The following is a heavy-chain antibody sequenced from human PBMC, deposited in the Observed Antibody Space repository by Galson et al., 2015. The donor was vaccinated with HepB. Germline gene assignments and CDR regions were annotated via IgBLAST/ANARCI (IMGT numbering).Heavy chain of an antibody. D-gene: IGHD6-13*01. CDR3: AHRGWIAAARAYSYNWFDP. V-gene: IGHV2-5*02. Sequence: PALVKPTQTLTLTCTFPGFSLSTSGVGVGWIRQPPGKALEWLALIYWDDDKRYSPSLKSRLTITKDTSKNQVVLTMTNMDPVDTATYYCAHRGWIAAARAYSYNWFDPWGQGTLVTVSS. J-gene: IGHJ5*02. CDR2: IYWDDDK. CDR1: GFSLSTSGVG.